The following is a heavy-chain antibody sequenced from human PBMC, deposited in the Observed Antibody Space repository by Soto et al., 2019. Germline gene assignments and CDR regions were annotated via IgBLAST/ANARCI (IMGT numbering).Heavy chain of an antibody. D-gene: IGHD3-10*01. CDR3: ARGVRD. V-gene: IGHV4-31*03. Sequence: QVQLQESGPGLVKPSQTLSLTCTVSGGSISSGGYHWSWIRQHPGKGLEWIGYIYYSGSTSYNPSLSSRVTISEDTSKNQFSLKLSSVTAADTAVYFWARGVRDWGQGTLVTVSS. CDR2: IYYSGST. J-gene: IGHJ4*02. CDR1: GGSISSGGYH.